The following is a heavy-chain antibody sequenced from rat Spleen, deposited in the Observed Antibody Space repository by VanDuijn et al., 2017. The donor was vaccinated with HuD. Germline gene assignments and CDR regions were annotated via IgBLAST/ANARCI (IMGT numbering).Heavy chain of an antibody. D-gene: IGHD1-12*03. V-gene: IGHV3-3*01. Sequence: EVQLQESGPGLVKPSQSLSLTCSVTGYSITSNYRWNWIRKFPGNKLEWLGYINTAGSTNYNPSLKSRISITRDTSKNQFFLQLNSVTTEDTATYYCARHSTMMVYFEYWGQGVMVTVSS. J-gene: IGHJ2*01. CDR1: GYSITSNYR. CDR2: INTAGST. CDR3: ARHSTMMVYFEY.